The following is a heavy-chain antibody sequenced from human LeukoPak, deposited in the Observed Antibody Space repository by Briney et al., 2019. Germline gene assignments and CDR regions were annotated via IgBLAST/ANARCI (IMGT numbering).Heavy chain of an antibody. CDR3: AREAHYMDV. V-gene: IGHV4-61*02. CDR1: GGSISSGSYY. J-gene: IGHJ6*03. Sequence: SQTLSLTCTVSGGSISSGSYYWSWIRQPAGKGLEWIGRIYTSGSTNYNPSLKSRVTISVDTSKNQFSLKLSSVTAADTAVYYCAREAHYMDVWGKGTTVTVSS. CDR2: IYTSGST.